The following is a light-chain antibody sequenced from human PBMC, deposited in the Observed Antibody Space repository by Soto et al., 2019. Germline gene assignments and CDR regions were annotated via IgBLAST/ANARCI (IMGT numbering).Light chain of an antibody. CDR3: QQRSNWPVT. CDR2: DAF. V-gene: IGKV3-11*01. Sequence: EIVLTQSPATLSLSPGERATLSCRASQSVSRFLAWYQQKPGQAPRLLIYDAFNRATGIPARFSGSGSGTDFTLTISSLEPEDFAVYYCQQRSNWPVTFGPGTKVD. CDR1: QSVSRF. J-gene: IGKJ3*01.